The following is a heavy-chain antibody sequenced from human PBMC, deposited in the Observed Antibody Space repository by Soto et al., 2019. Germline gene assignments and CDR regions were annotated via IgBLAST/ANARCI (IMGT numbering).Heavy chain of an antibody. J-gene: IGHJ3*02. CDR1: GFTFSNYA. Sequence: GGSLRLSCVASGFTFSNYAMHWVRQAPGKGLEWVAVISYDGSNKYYADSVKGRFTISRDNSKNTLYLQMNSLRAEDTAVYYCARETTSGANDAFDIWGQGTMVTVSS. CDR3: ARETTSGANDAFDI. D-gene: IGHD1-26*01. V-gene: IGHV3-30-3*01. CDR2: ISYDGSNK.